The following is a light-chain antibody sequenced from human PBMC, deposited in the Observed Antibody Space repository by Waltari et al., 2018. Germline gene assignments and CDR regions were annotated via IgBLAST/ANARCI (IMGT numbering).Light chain of an antibody. V-gene: IGKV1-5*03. CDR2: KAS. CDR3: LQYNTYFT. J-gene: IGKJ3*01. Sequence: DIQMTQSPSTLSASVGDRVTITCRASQSLVGWLAWYQQKPGKAPKLLIYKASTLESGVPSRFSGSGSGTEFTLTISSLQPDDFATYYCLQYNTYFTFGPGTKVDIK. CDR1: QSLVGW.